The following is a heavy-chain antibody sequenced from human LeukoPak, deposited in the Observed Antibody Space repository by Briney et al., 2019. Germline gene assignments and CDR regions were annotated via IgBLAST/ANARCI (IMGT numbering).Heavy chain of an antibody. Sequence: GASVKVSCKXSGYTFTSYYMHWVRQAPGQGLEWMGIINPSSGSTSYAQKFQGGVTMTRDTSTSTVYMELSSLRSEDTAVYYCARDFGSGSYLEPIYYFDYWGQGTLVTVSS. CDR2: INPSSGST. CDR3: ARDFGSGSYLEPIYYFDY. V-gene: IGHV1-46*01. D-gene: IGHD1-26*01. CDR1: GYTFTSYY. J-gene: IGHJ4*02.